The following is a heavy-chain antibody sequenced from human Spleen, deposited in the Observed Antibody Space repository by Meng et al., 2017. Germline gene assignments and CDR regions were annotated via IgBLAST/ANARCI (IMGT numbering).Heavy chain of an antibody. J-gene: IGHJ6*02. CDR3: ARVPPSGSHPNYYYYGMDV. CDR1: EFTFSHYW. D-gene: IGHD1-26*01. CDR2: TNSDGGDI. V-gene: IGHV3-74*03. Sequence: GGSLRLSCAASEFTFSHYWMHWVRQAPGKGLVWVSGTNSDGGDITYADSVKGRFTISRDNAKNTLFLQMNSLRAEDTAVYYCARVPPSGSHPNYYYYGMDVWGQGTTVTVSS.